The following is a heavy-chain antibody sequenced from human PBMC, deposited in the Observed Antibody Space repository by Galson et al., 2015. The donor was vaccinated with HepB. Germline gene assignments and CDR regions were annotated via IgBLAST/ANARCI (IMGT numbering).Heavy chain of an antibody. CDR1: GFTFSSYA. CDR3: AKEGSIRYFDWLLSPLDY. D-gene: IGHD3-9*01. CDR2: ISGSGGST. J-gene: IGHJ4*02. Sequence: SLRLSCAASGFTFSSYAMGWVRQAPGKGLEWVSAISGSGGSTYYADSVKGRFTISRDNSKNTLYLQMNCLRAEDTAVYYCAKEGSIRYFDWLLSPLDYWGQGTLVTVSS. V-gene: IGHV3-23*01.